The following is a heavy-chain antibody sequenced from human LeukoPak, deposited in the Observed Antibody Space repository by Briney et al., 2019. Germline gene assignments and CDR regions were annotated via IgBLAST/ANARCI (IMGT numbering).Heavy chain of an antibody. J-gene: IGHJ5*02. CDR3: AREAAIVVPAARAGGHNWFDP. CDR1: SGSISSSSYY. V-gene: IGHV4-39*02. CDR2: IYYSGST. D-gene: IGHD2-2*01. Sequence: SETLSLTCTVSSGSISSSSYYWGWIRQPPGKGLEWIGSIYYSGSTYYNPSLKSRVTISVDTSKNQFSLKLSSVTAADTAVYYCAREAAIVVPAARAGGHNWFDPWGQGTLVTVSS.